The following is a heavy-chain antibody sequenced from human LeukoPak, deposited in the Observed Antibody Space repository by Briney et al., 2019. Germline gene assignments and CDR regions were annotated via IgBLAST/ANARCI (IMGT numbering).Heavy chain of an antibody. D-gene: IGHD5-24*01. Sequence: PSETLSLTCTVSGGSISSYYWSWIRQPAGKGLEWIGRIYTSGSTNYNPSLKSRVTMSVDTSKNQFSLKLSSVTAADTAVYYCAGGPLENYYYYYMDVWGKGTTVTVSS. J-gene: IGHJ6*03. CDR1: GGSISSYY. CDR2: IYTSGST. CDR3: AGGPLENYYYYYMDV. V-gene: IGHV4-4*07.